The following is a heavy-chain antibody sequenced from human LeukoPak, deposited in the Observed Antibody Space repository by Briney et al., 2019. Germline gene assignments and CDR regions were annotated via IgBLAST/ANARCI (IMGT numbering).Heavy chain of an antibody. D-gene: IGHD3-10*01. CDR3: ARGRSKYYGSGSYPRPSYYYYGMDV. J-gene: IGHJ6*02. V-gene: IGHV4-34*01. CDR1: GGSFSGYY. Sequence: SETLSLTCAVYGGSFSGYYWSWIRQPPGKGLEWIGEINHSGSTNYNPSLKSRVSISVDTSKNQFSLKLSSVTAADTAVYYCARGRSKYYGSGSYPRPSYYYYGMDVWGQGTTVTVSS. CDR2: INHSGST.